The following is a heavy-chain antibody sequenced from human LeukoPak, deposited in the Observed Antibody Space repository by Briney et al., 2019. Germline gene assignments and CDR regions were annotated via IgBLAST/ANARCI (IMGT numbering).Heavy chain of an antibody. V-gene: IGHV3-48*02. CDR3: ASYCSTTSCYAVDY. Sequence: GGSLRLSCAASAFTFSSYSMNWVRQAPGKGLEWVSYISSSGSTTYYADSVKGRFTISRDNAQKSLYLQMNSLRDEDTAVYYCASYCSTTSCYAVDYWGQGTLVTVSS. CDR2: ISSSGSTT. D-gene: IGHD2-2*01. CDR1: AFTFSSYS. J-gene: IGHJ4*02.